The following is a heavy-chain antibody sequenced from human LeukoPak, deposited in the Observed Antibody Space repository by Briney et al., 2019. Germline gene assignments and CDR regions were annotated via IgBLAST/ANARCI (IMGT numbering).Heavy chain of an antibody. CDR3: ARGGWDSSGWYDYFDY. J-gene: IGHJ4*02. CDR2: ISYDGSNK. CDR1: GFTFSSYA. V-gene: IGHV3-30-3*01. Sequence: GGSLRLSCAASGFTFSSYAMHWVRQAPGKGLEWVAVISYDGSNKYYTDSVKGRFTISRDNSKNTLYLQMNSLRAEDTAVYYCARGGWDSSGWYDYFDYWGQGTLVTVSS. D-gene: IGHD6-19*01.